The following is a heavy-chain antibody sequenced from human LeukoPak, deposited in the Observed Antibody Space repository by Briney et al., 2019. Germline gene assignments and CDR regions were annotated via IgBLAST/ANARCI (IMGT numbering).Heavy chain of an antibody. Sequence: SETLSLTCTVSGYSISSGYYWGWIRQPPGKGLEWIGSIYHSGSTYYNPSLKSRVTISVDTPKNQFSLKLSSVTAADTAVYYCARESSSWYAVAWFDPWGQGTLVTVSS. J-gene: IGHJ5*02. CDR1: GYSISSGYY. CDR2: IYHSGST. CDR3: ARESSSWYAVAWFDP. D-gene: IGHD6-13*01. V-gene: IGHV4-38-2*02.